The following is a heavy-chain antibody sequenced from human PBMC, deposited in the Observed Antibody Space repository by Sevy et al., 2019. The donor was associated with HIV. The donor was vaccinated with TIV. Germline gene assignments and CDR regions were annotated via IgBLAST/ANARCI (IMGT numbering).Heavy chain of an antibody. D-gene: IGHD3-16*01. Sequence: GGSLRLSCAASGFTFSAYWMNWVRQAPGKGLEWGANIKSDGSDKHYVDSVEGRFTISRDNAKNSLYLQMNSLRVEDTAVYYCAQETVGRFDSWGQGTLVTVSS. CDR1: GFTFSAYW. CDR3: AQETVGRFDS. CDR2: IKSDGSDK. J-gene: IGHJ4*02. V-gene: IGHV3-7*01.